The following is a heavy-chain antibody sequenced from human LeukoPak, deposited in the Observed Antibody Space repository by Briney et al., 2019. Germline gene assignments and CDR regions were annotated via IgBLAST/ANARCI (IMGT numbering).Heavy chain of an antibody. CDR2: ISYDGSNK. Sequence: GGSLRLSCAASGFTFSSYGMHWVRQAPGKGLEWVAVISYDGSNKYYADSVKGRFTISRDNSKNTLYLQMNSLRAEDTAVYYCAKGGVVTSTDWYFDLWGRGTLVTVSS. J-gene: IGHJ2*01. CDR3: AKGGVVTSTDWYFDL. V-gene: IGHV3-30*18. CDR1: GFTFSSYG. D-gene: IGHD3-10*01.